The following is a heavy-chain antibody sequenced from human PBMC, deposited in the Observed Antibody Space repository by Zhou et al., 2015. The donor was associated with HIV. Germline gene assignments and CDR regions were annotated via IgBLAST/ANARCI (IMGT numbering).Heavy chain of an antibody. V-gene: IGHV1-69*06. Sequence: QVHLVQSGPEMKRPGSAVKVSCKASGGVFNSYTIAWVRQAPGQGLEWMGGIIPISSTTNYAQKFQGRVTITADKSTSTAYMELSSLRSEDTAVYYCARESGGAYVTTCAFDIWGQGTMVTVSS. D-gene: IGHD4-17*01. J-gene: IGHJ3*02. CDR2: IIPISSTT. CDR3: ARESGGAYVTTCAFDI. CDR1: GGVFNSYT.